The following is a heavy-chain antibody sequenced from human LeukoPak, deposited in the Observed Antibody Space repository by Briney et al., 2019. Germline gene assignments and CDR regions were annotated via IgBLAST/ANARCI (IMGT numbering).Heavy chain of an antibody. J-gene: IGHJ3*02. CDR1: GFTVSSNY. Sequence: GGSLRLSCAASGFTVSSNYMSWVRQAPGKGLEWVSVIYSGGSTYYADSVKGRFTISRDNSKNTLYLQMNSPRAEDTAVYYCARIDTALDNDAFDIWGQGTMVTVSS. CDR2: IYSGGST. D-gene: IGHD5-18*01. V-gene: IGHV3-66*02. CDR3: ARIDTALDNDAFDI.